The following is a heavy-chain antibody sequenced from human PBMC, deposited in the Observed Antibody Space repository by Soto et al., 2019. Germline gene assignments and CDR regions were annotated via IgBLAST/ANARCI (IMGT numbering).Heavy chain of an antibody. J-gene: IGHJ4*02. CDR1: GGSISSYY. V-gene: IGHV4-59*01. CDR3: ARKHFWSGYYDY. D-gene: IGHD3-3*02. CDR2: IYYSGST. Sequence: LSLTCTVSGGSISSYYWSWIRQPPGKGLEWIGYIYYSGSTNYNPSLKSRVTISVDTSKNQFSLKLSSVTAADTAVYYCARKHFWSGYYDYWGQGTLVTVS.